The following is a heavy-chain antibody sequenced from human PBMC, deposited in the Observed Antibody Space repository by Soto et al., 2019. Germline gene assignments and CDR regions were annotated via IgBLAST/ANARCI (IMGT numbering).Heavy chain of an antibody. CDR3: ARDHPIAVAGNVFWYFDL. J-gene: IGHJ2*01. CDR2: IYTSGST. Sequence: QVQLQESGPGLVKPSETLSLTCTISGGSISSYYWSWIRQPAGKGLEWIGRIYTSGSTNYNPSLKSRVTMSVDTSKNQFSLKLSSVTAADTAVYYCARDHPIAVAGNVFWYFDLWGRGTLVTVSS. D-gene: IGHD6-19*01. CDR1: GGSISSYY. V-gene: IGHV4-4*07.